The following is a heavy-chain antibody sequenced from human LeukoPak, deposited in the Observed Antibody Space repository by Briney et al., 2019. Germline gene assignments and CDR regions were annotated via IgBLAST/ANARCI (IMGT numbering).Heavy chain of an antibody. CDR3: AKDMKSRTVVIDY. CDR2: ISWNSGSI. CDR1: GFTFDDYA. V-gene: IGHV3-9*01. J-gene: IGHJ4*02. D-gene: IGHD4-23*01. Sequence: AGGSLRLSCAASGFTFDDYAMHWVRQAPGKGLEWVSGISWNSGSIGYADSVKGRFTISRDNAKNSLYLQMNSLRAEDTALYYCAKDMKSRTVVIDYWGQGTLVTVSS.